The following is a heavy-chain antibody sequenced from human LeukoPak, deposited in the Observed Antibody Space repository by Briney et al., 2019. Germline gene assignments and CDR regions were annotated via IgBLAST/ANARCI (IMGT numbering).Heavy chain of an antibody. J-gene: IGHJ6*03. Sequence: SETLPHTCTVSGGSISSYYWSWIRQPPGKGLEWIGYIYYSGSTNYNPSLKSRVTISVDTSKNQFSLKLSSVTAADTAVYYCARDGYSYGHEYYMDVWGKGTTVTISS. V-gene: IGHV4-59*01. CDR3: ARDGYSYGHEYYMDV. CDR1: GGSISSYY. CDR2: IYYSGST. D-gene: IGHD5-18*01.